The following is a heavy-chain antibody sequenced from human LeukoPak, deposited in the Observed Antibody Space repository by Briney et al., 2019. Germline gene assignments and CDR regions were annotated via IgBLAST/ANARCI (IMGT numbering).Heavy chain of an antibody. CDR2: IIPIFGTA. CDR1: GGTFSSYA. J-gene: IGHJ4*02. CDR3: ASSRDGYNWAY. D-gene: IGHD5-24*01. V-gene: IGHV1-69*13. Sequence: SVKVSCKASGGTFSSYAISWVRQAPGQGLEWMGGIIPIFGTANYAQKFQGRVTITADESTSTAYMELSSLRSGDTAVYYCASSRDGYNWAYWGQGTLVTVSS.